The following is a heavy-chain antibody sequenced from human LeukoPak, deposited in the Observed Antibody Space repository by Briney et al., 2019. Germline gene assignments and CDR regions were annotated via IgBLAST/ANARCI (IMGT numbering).Heavy chain of an antibody. D-gene: IGHD1-1*01. CDR2: INPSGGST. J-gene: IGHJ4*02. CDR3: ARSGVFQWERSHDDDY. Sequence: ASVKVSCKASGYTFTSYYMHWVRQAPGQGLEWMGIINPSGGSTSYAQKFQGGVTMTRDTSTSTVYMELSSLRSEDTAVYYCARSGVFQWERSHDDDYWGQGTLVTVSS. V-gene: IGHV1-46*01. CDR1: GYTFTSYY.